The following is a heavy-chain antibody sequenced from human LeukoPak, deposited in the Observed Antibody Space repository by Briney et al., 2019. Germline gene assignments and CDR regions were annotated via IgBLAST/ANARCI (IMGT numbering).Heavy chain of an antibody. V-gene: IGHV3-30-3*01. CDR3: ARVLSPKYYYYYYGMDV. CDR1: GFTFSSYA. J-gene: IGHJ6*02. Sequence: GGSLRLSCVTSGFTFSSYAMHWVRQAPGKGLEWVAGISYDGSKKDYADSVKGRFTISRDNSNNTLYLQMNSLRAEDTAVHYCARVLSPKYYYYYYGMDVWGQGTTVTVSS. CDR2: ISYDGSKK.